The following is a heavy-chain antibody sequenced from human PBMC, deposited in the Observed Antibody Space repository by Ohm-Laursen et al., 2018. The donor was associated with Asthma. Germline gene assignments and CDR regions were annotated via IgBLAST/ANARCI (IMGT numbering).Heavy chain of an antibody. V-gene: IGHV1-18*01. J-gene: IGHJ4*02. Sequence: ASVKVSCKTSGYKFTTYGIHWVRQAPGQGLEWMGWISANNGYTDFAQRLRGRVFLTTDISSSTAYMELRSLTSDDTAVYYCVRDVVDRFDYWGQGSLVIVSS. CDR3: VRDVVDRFDY. CDR1: GYKFTTYG. CDR2: ISANNGYT. D-gene: IGHD2-21*01.